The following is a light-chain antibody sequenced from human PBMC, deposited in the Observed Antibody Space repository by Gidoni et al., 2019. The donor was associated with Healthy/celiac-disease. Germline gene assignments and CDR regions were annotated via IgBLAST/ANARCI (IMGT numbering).Light chain of an antibody. CDR1: QDISNY. J-gene: IGKJ4*01. V-gene: IGKV1-33*01. CDR3: QQYDNPALT. Sequence: DIPMSQSPSSLSASVGDRVTITCQASQDISNYLNWYQQKPGKAPKLLIYDASNLETGVPSRFSGSGSGTDFTFTISSLQPEDIATYYCQQYDNPALTFGGXTKVEIK. CDR2: DAS.